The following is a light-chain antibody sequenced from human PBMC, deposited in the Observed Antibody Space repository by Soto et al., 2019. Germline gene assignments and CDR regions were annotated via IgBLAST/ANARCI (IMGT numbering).Light chain of an antibody. CDR3: MQALRTPT. J-gene: IGKJ4*01. CDR2: LGS. V-gene: IGKV2-28*01. CDR1: QSLLHSNGHNY. Sequence: DIVMTQSPLSLPVTPGEPASISCRSSQSLLHSNGHNYLDWYVQKPGQSPQLLIYLGSHRASGVPARFSGSGSGTDFTLRINTVEAEDVGVYYCMQALRTPTFGGGTKVEIK.